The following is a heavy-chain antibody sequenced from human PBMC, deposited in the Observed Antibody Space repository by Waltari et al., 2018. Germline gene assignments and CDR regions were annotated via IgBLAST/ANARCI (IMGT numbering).Heavy chain of an antibody. D-gene: IGHD1-7*01. CDR2: IRGSGGST. Sequence: EVQLVESGGGLVQPGGSLRLSCAASGFAFSSYGMIWVRRAPGKGLEWVSAIRGSGGSTYYADSVKGRFTISRDNAKNSLYLQMNSLRAEDTAVYYCARVNYNWNSPPDDYWGQGTLVTVSS. J-gene: IGHJ4*02. V-gene: IGHV3-23*04. CDR1: GFAFSSYG. CDR3: ARVNYNWNSPPDDY.